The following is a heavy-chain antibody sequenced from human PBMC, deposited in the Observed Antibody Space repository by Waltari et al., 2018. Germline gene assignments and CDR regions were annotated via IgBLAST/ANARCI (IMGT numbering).Heavy chain of an antibody. D-gene: IGHD3-10*01. Sequence: QVQLQESGPGLVKPSQTLSLTCTVSGGSISSGGYYWSWIRQHPGKGLEWIGYIYDSGSTYYNPALKSRVTISVDTSKNQFSLKLSSVTAADTAVYYCARVQVRGVTEGRYYFDYWGQGTLVTVSS. V-gene: IGHV4-31*03. CDR2: IYDSGST. J-gene: IGHJ4*02. CDR3: ARVQVRGVTEGRYYFDY. CDR1: GGSISSGGYY.